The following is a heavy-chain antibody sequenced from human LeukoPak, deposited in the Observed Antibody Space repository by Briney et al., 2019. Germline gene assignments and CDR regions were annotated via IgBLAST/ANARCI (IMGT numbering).Heavy chain of an antibody. J-gene: IGHJ6*03. CDR3: AREELAYYDSSGYPRGKYMDV. D-gene: IGHD3-22*01. Sequence: GGSLRLSCAASGFTFSSYEMNWVRQAPGKGLEWVSYISSSGSTIYYADSVKGRFTISRDNAKNSLYLQMDSLRAEDTAVYYCAREELAYYDSSGYPRGKYMDVWGKGTTVTVSS. CDR1: GFTFSSYE. V-gene: IGHV3-48*03. CDR2: ISSSGSTI.